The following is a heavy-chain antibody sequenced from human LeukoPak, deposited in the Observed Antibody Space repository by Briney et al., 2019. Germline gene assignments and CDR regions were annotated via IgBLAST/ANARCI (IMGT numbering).Heavy chain of an antibody. CDR2: IYYSGST. J-gene: IGHJ4*02. CDR1: GGSISSYY. CDR3: ARESRGWYGGDLEAFDY. V-gene: IGHV4-59*01. D-gene: IGHD2-21*02. Sequence: PSETLSLTCTVSGGSISSYYWSWIRQPPGKGLEWIGYIYYSGSTNYNPSLKSRVTISVDTSKNQFSLKLSSVTAADTAVYYCARESRGWYGGDLEAFDYWGQGTLVTVSS.